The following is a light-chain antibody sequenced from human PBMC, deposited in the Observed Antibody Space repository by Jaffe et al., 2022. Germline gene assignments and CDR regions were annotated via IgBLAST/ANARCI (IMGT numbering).Light chain of an antibody. Sequence: DIQMTQFPSTLSASVGDRVTITCRASQSISGWLAWYQQKPGKAPKLLIYKASSLDSGVPSRFSGSGFGTEFTLTISSLQPDDFATYYCQQFSFFSTFGQGTKVEIK. CDR1: QSISGW. V-gene: IGKV1-5*03. CDR2: KAS. J-gene: IGKJ1*01. CDR3: QQFSFFST.